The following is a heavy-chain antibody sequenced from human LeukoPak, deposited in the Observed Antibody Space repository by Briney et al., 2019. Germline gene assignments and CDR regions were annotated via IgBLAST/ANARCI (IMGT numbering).Heavy chain of an antibody. CDR3: AREHPVAIAPDH. CDR1: GGSISSGDYY. D-gene: IGHD5-12*01. Sequence: PSETLSLTCTVSGGSISSGDYYWSWIRQPPGKGLEWIGYIYYSGSTHYNPSLKSRVTISVDTSKNQFSLKLSSVTAADTAVYYCAREHPVAIAPDHWGQGTLVTVSS. CDR2: IYYSGST. V-gene: IGHV4-30-4*01. J-gene: IGHJ4*02.